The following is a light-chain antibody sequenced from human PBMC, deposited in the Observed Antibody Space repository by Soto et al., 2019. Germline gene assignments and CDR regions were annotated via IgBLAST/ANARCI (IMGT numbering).Light chain of an antibody. J-gene: IGKJ4*01. CDR1: QNINKW. Sequence: DTPMTQSPSSVSASVGDRVTITCRASQNINKWLVWYQQKPGKAPKLLIYAASSLQSGVPSRFSGSGFGTDFTLTISSLQPEDFATYYCQQANTFPLTFGGGTKVEIK. CDR2: AAS. V-gene: IGKV1-12*01. CDR3: QQANTFPLT.